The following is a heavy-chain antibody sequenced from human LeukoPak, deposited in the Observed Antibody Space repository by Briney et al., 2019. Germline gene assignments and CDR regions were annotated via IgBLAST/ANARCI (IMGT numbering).Heavy chain of an antibody. CDR1: GYTFTSYD. D-gene: IGHD2-2*01. J-gene: IGHJ4*02. CDR3: ATSPSIPAAPNDY. V-gene: IGHV1-69-2*01. Sequence: ASVKVSCKASGYTFTSYDINWVRQAPGKGLEWMGRVDPEEGETIYADRFQGRLIITADTFTDTAYMELSSLRSEDTAVYFCATSPSIPAAPNDYWGQGTLVTVSS. CDR2: VDPEEGET.